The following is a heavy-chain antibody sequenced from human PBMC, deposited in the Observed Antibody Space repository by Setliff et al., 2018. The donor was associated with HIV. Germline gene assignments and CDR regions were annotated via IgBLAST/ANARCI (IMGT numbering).Heavy chain of an antibody. D-gene: IGHD6-19*01. CDR2: INYSGGT. CDR1: GGSINSTSYY. CDR3: ARGRGWYGY. Sequence: SETLSLTCTVSGGSINSTSYYWSWIRQPPGKGLEWIGEINYSGGTNYIPSLKSRVTISVDTSKNQFSLKLSSVSAADTAVYYCARGRGWYGYWGQGTVVTVSS. J-gene: IGHJ4*02. V-gene: IGHV4-39*01.